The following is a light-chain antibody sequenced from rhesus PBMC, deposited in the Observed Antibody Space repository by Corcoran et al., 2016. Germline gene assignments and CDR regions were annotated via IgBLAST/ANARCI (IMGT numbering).Light chain of an antibody. V-gene: IGKV1-25*01. J-gene: IGKJ2*01. Sequence: DIQMTLSPSSLSASVGDTVTITCQASQGISKYLAWYQQKPGKAPKLLIHDATTLQSGVPSRFSGTGSGTEFTHTISSLQPGDFATYYSTQHNSYPYSFGQGTKVEIK. CDR1: QGISKY. CDR2: DAT. CDR3: TQHNSYPYS.